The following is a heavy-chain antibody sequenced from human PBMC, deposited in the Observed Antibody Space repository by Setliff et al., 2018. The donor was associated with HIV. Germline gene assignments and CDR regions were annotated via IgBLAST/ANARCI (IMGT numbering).Heavy chain of an antibody. D-gene: IGHD2-2*02. CDR3: ARQERYCTSADCYRYFNY. J-gene: IGHJ4*02. V-gene: IGHV4-4*09. CDR1: GGSISTYY. Sequence: SETLSLTCTVSGGSISTYYWTWIRQPPGKGLEWIGYIYTSGSTSYNPSLKSRLTISLGTSKNQFSLKLSSVTAADTAVYYCARQERYCTSADCYRYFNYWGQGTLVTVSS. CDR2: IYTSGST.